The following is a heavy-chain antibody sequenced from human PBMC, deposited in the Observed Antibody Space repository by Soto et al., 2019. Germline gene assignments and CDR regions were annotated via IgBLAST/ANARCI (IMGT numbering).Heavy chain of an antibody. CDR1: GFPFSRYG. CDR3: SRGAATNLYYFDF. V-gene: IGHV3-33*01. J-gene: IGHJ4*02. Sequence: QVQLVESGGGVVQPGRSLRLSCAASGFPFSRYGMHWVRQAPGKGLEWVAIIWFDGSNKYYADSVKGRFTISRDNSKNTLYLQMNSLRAEDTAVYYCSRGAATNLYYFDFWGQGSLVTVSS. D-gene: IGHD6-25*01. CDR2: IWFDGSNK.